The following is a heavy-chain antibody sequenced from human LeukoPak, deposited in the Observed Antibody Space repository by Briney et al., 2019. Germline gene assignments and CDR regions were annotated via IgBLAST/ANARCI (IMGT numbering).Heavy chain of an antibody. D-gene: IGHD4-11*01. CDR3: ARQVTPLAPHFDY. J-gene: IGHJ4*02. Sequence: GASLKISCKASGYSFTSYWIGWVRQLPGKGLEWMGIIYPRDSNTRYSPSFQGQVTISADKSISTAYLQWSSLKASDTAMYYCARQVTPLAPHFDYWGQGTLVTVSS. CDR1: GYSFTSYW. CDR2: IYPRDSNT. V-gene: IGHV5-51*01.